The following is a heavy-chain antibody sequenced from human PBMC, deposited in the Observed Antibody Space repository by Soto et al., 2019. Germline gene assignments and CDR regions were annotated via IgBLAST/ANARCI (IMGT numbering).Heavy chain of an antibody. D-gene: IGHD3-10*01. CDR1: GFTFSSYG. CDR2: ISYDGSNK. Sequence: GSLRLSCAASGFTFSSYGMHWVRQAPGKGLEWVAVISYDGSNKYYADSVKGRFTISRDNSKNTLYLQMNSLRAEDTAVYYCAYGSGSYIKYYYYGMDVWGQGTTVTVSS. V-gene: IGHV3-30*03. CDR3: AYGSGSYIKYYYYGMDV. J-gene: IGHJ6*02.